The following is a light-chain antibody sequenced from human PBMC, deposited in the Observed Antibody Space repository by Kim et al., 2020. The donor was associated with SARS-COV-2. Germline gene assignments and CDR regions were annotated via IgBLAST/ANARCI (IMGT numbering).Light chain of an antibody. CDR1: QSVLYSSSNKNN. Sequence: DIVMTQSPDSLAVSLGERATINCKSSQSVLYSSSNKNNLAWYQQKPGQPPKLLIYWASTRDSGVPDRFSGSESGTEFTLTISSLQAEDVAVYYCQQYYATPYTFGQGTKVDIK. J-gene: IGKJ2*01. CDR3: QQYYATPYT. CDR2: WAS. V-gene: IGKV4-1*01.